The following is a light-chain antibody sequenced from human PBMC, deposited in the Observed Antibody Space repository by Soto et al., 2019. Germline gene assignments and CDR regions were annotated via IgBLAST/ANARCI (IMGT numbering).Light chain of an antibody. CDR1: RSLDSGQ. CDR2: GAF. Sequence: EIVLTQSPGTLSLSPGESATLSCRASRSLDSGQLAWYQQKVGRAPRLLIHGAFMRATGIPDRFSGSGSGTDFTLTIARLEPEDFAVYYCQQDGDSPRTFGQGTRLEI. V-gene: IGKV3-20*01. J-gene: IGKJ5*01. CDR3: QQDGDSPRT.